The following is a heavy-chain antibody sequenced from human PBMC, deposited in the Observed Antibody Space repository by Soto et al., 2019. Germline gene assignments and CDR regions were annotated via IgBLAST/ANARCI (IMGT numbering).Heavy chain of an antibody. J-gene: IGHJ4*02. D-gene: IGHD6-13*01. V-gene: IGHV4-59*08. Sequence: QVQLQESGPGLVKPSETLSLTCTVSGGSISNYYWSWLRQPPGKGLEWIGYISYSGSTRYNPSCNSRVTISVDTSKHRLSLMLSSVTAADKTLQHSAVHRAIARGGTAFEYWGQGTVVTVPS. CDR1: GGSISNYY. CDR3: AVHRAIARGGTAFEY. CDR2: ISYSGST.